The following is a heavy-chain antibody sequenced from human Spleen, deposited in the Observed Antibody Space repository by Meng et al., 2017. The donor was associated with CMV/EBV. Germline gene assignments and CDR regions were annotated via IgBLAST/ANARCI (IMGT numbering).Heavy chain of an antibody. CDR3: ARGYYYDSSGYYSGKNWFDP. J-gene: IGHJ5*02. V-gene: IGHV4-59*11. Sequence: SQTLSLTCAVYGGSFSGHYWSWIRQPPGKGLEWIGYIYYSGSTNYNPSLKSRVTISVDTSKNQFSLKLSSVTAADTAVYYCARGYYYDSSGYYSGKNWFDPWGQGTLVTVSS. D-gene: IGHD3-22*01. CDR2: IYYSGST. CDR1: GGSFSGHY.